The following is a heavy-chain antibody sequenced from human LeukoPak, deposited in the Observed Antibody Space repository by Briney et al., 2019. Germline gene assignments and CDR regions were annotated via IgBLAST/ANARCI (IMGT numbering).Heavy chain of an antibody. Sequence: GGSLRLSCAASGFIFSSHGMNWVRQAPGKGLEWVSGISPSGDITYYADSVKGRFTISRDNSKNTVYLKMDSLRFEDAAVYYCAKHLAYIRFDNWGQGTLVTVSS. V-gene: IGHV3-23*01. D-gene: IGHD1-1*01. CDR3: AKHLAYIRFDN. CDR2: ISPSGDIT. J-gene: IGHJ4*02. CDR1: GFIFSSHG.